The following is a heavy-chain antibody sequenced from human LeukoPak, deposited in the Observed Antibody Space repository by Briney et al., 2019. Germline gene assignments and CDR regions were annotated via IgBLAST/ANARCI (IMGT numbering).Heavy chain of an antibody. V-gene: IGHV3-74*01. Sequence: QPGGSLRLSYAASGFAFSNYWMHWVRQAPGKGVMWVSRINSDGSITSYADSVKGRFTISRDNAKNTLYLQMNSLRAEDTGVYYCARAAAVSAIPSDWGQGTLVIISS. CDR2: INSDGSIT. J-gene: IGHJ4*02. CDR3: ARAAAVSAIPSD. D-gene: IGHD2-15*01. CDR1: GFAFSNYW.